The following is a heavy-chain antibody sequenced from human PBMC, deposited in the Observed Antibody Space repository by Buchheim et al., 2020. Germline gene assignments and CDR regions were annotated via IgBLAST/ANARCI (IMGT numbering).Heavy chain of an antibody. CDR2: INPSGGST. CDR1: GCTFTSYY. D-gene: IGHD3-22*01. Sequence: QVQLVQSGAEVKKPGASVKVSCKASGCTFTSYYMHWVRQAPGQGLEWMGIINPSGGSTSYAQRFQGSVTMTRDTSTSTAYMELSSLRSEDTAVYYCARVPHYYDSSGYYAYWGQGTL. V-gene: IGHV1-46*01. CDR3: ARVPHYYDSSGYYAY. J-gene: IGHJ4*02.